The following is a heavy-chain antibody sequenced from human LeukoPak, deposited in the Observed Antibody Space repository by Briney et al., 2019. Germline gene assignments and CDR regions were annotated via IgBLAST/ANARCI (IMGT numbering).Heavy chain of an antibody. J-gene: IGHJ3*02. D-gene: IGHD2-2*01. V-gene: IGHV1-69*05. CDR2: IIPIFGTA. CDR3: ARDQLQTRSAFDI. Sequence: SVKVSCKASGGTFSSHAISWVRQAPGQGLEWMGGIIPIFGTANYAQKFQGRVTITTDESTSTAYMELSSLRSEDTAVYYCARDQLQTRSAFDIWGQGTMVTVSS. CDR1: GGTFSSHA.